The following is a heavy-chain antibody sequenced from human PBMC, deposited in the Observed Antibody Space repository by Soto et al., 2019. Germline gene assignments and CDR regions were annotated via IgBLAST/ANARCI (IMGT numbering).Heavy chain of an antibody. V-gene: IGHV4-28*01. Sequence: SETLSLTCAVSGYPISSSNWWGWIRQPPGKGLEWIGYIYYSGSTNYNPSLKSRVTISVDTSKNQFSLKLSSVTAADTAVYYCARRYGTCFDYWGQGTLVTVSS. CDR2: IYYSGST. CDR1: GYPISSSNW. D-gene: IGHD5-18*01. J-gene: IGHJ4*02. CDR3: ARRYGTCFDY.